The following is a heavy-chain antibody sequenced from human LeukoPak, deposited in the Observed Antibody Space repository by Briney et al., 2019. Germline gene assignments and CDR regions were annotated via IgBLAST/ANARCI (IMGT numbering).Heavy chain of an antibody. D-gene: IGHD3-22*01. Sequence: PGGSLRLSCAASGFTFSSYWMHWVRQAPGKGLVWVSRINSDGSSTSYADSVKGRFTISRDNAKNSVYLQMNSLRDEDSAVYYCASSHDSSGNDWGQGTLVTVSS. J-gene: IGHJ4*02. V-gene: IGHV3-74*01. CDR2: INSDGSST. CDR1: GFTFSSYW. CDR3: ASSHDSSGND.